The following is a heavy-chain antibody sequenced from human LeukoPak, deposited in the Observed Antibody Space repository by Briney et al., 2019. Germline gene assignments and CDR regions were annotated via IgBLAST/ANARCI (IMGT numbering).Heavy chain of an antibody. V-gene: IGHV1-2*02. CDR3: ARHGYDILTGYRYGYYYMDV. D-gene: IGHD3-9*01. J-gene: IGHJ6*03. Sequence: VASVKVSCKASGYTFTGYYMHWVRQAPGQGLEWMGWINPNSGGTNYAQKFQGRVTMTRDTSISTAYMELSRLRSDDTAVYYCARHGYDILTGYRYGYYYMDVWGKGTTVTISS. CDR1: GYTFTGYY. CDR2: INPNSGGT.